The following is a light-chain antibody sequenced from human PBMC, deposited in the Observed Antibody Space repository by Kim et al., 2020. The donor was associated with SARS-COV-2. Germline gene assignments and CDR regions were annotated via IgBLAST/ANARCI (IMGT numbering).Light chain of an antibody. Sequence: PVTISCTGTSSDVGGYNYVSWYQQHPGKAPKLMIYEVSKRPSGVPDRFSGSKSGNTASLTVSGLQAEDEADYYCSSYAGSNTIYVFGTGTKVTVL. CDR3: SSYAGSNTIYV. V-gene: IGLV2-8*01. CDR1: SSDVGGYNY. CDR2: EVS. J-gene: IGLJ1*01.